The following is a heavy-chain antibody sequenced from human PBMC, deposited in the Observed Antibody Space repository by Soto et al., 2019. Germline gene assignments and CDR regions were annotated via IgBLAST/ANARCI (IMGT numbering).Heavy chain of an antibody. CDR3: AKDRSATGGSGASPFDY. D-gene: IGHD3-10*01. CDR2: ISGSGGST. J-gene: IGHJ4*02. V-gene: IGHV3-23*01. CDR1: GFTFSSYA. Sequence: EVQLLESGGGLVQPGGSLRLSCAASGFTFSSYAMSWVRQAPGKGLKWVSAISGSGGSTYYADSVKGRFTISRDNSKNTLYLQMNSLRAEDTAVYYCAKDRSATGGSGASPFDYWGQGTLVTVSS.